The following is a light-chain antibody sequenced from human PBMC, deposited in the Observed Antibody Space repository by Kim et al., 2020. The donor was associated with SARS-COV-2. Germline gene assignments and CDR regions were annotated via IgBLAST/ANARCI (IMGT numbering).Light chain of an antibody. Sequence: SITISCTGTSSDVGSYNLVSWYQQHPGKAPKRMIYEVSKRPSGVSNRFSGSKSGNTASLTISGLQAEDEADYYCCSYAGSSTSHVVFGGGTQLTVL. CDR2: EVS. CDR3: CSYAGSSTSHVV. V-gene: IGLV2-23*02. J-gene: IGLJ2*01. CDR1: SSDVGSYNL.